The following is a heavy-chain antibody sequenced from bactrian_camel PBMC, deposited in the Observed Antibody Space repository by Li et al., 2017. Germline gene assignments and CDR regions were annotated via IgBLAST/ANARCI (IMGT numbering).Heavy chain of an antibody. CDR1: GFTFSNNI. CDR2: IYPDGSAT. D-gene: IGHD6*01. CDR3: VKGARAWAAGTYFGY. Sequence: QVQLVESGGGLVQPGGSLRLSCAASGFTFSNNIISWVRQHPGKGLEWVSSIYPDGSATYYADSVKGRFTFSRDNAKNTAHLQLNHLKSEDTALYYCVKGARAWAAGTYFGYWGQGTQVTVS. V-gene: IGHV3S6*01. J-gene: IGHJ6*01.